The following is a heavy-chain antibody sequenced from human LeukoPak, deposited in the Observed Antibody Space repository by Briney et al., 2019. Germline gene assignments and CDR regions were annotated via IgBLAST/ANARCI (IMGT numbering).Heavy chain of an antibody. CDR2: ISSSSSVI. V-gene: IGHV3-48*01. Sequence: GGSLRLSCAASGFTFSSYSMNWVRQAPGKGLEWLSYISSSSSVIYYADSVKGRFTISRDNSKNTLYLQMNSLRAEDTAVYYCARDSGRIAAAGNDFDYWGQGTLVTVSS. CDR3: ARDSGRIAAAGNDFDY. J-gene: IGHJ4*02. CDR1: GFTFSSYS. D-gene: IGHD6-13*01.